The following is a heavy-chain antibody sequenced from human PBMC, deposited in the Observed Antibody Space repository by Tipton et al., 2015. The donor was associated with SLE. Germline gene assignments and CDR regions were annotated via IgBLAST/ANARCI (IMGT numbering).Heavy chain of an antibody. J-gene: IGHJ5*02. V-gene: IGHV4-59*01. Sequence: LRLSCTVSGGSISSYYWSWIRQPPGKGLEWIGYIYYSGSTNYNPSLKSRVTISVDTSKNQFSLKLSSVTAADTAVYYCARDVTIFGVAGNWFDPWGQGTLVTGSS. CDR1: GGSISSYY. CDR3: ARDVTIFGVAGNWFDP. CDR2: IYYSGST. D-gene: IGHD3-3*01.